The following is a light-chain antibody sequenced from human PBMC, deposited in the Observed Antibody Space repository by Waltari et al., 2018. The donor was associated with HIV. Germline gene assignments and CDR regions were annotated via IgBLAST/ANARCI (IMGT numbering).Light chain of an antibody. CDR3: QSTDSSGTYHVV. CDR1: ALTKQY. J-gene: IGLJ2*01. CDR2: KDT. V-gene: IGLV3-25*03. Sequence: ELTQAPSVSVSPGQTARITCSGDALTKQYAYWYQQKAGQAPVLVIYKDTERPSGIPERFSGSSSETTVTLTISGVQAEDEADYFCQSTDSSGTYHVVFGGGTKLTVL.